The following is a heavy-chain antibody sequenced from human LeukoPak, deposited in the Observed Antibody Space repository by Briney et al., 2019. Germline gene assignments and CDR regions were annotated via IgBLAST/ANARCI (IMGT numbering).Heavy chain of an antibody. D-gene: IGHD3-10*01. Sequence: GGSLRLSCAASGFTFSSYEMNWVRQAPGKGLERVSYISSSGSTIYYANSVKGRFTISRDNAKNSLYLQMNSLRAEDTAVYYCARDGSGSGNYYNVAGFDYWGQGTLVTVSS. V-gene: IGHV3-48*03. J-gene: IGHJ4*02. CDR3: ARDGSGSGNYYNVAGFDY. CDR2: ISSSGSTI. CDR1: GFTFSSYE.